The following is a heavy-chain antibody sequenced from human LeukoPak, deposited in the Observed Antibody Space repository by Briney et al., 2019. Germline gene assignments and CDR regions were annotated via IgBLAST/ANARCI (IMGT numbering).Heavy chain of an antibody. CDR3: ARVGHGYGDSHFFDH. Sequence: PSETLSLTCSVSGDSIINYYWSWIRHTPGRGPEWIGFIYYDGTTNYNPPLISRVTMSVDTSKSHFSLKLTSVTAADTAVYYCARVGHGYGDSHFFDHWGQGTLVTVSS. V-gene: IGHV4-59*01. D-gene: IGHD4-17*01. CDR2: IYYDGTT. CDR1: GDSIINYY. J-gene: IGHJ4*02.